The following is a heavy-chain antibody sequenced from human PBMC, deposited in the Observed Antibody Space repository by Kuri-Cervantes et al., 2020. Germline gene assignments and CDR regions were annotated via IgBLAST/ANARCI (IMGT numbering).Heavy chain of an antibody. Sequence: GESLKISCAASGFTFSSYGMHWVRQAPGKGLEWVAVISYDGSNKYYADSVKGRFTISRDNSKNTLYLQMNSLRAEDTAVYYCARAFPVNYYYYGMDVWGQGTTVTVSS. V-gene: IGHV3-30*03. CDR2: ISYDGSNK. CDR3: ARAFPVNYYYYGMDV. D-gene: IGHD2-21*01. J-gene: IGHJ6*02. CDR1: GFTFSSYG.